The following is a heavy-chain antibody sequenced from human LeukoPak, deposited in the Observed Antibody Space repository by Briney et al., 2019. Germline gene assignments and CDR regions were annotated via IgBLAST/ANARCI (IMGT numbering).Heavy chain of an antibody. V-gene: IGHV3-21*04. CDR1: GFTFSHHG. J-gene: IGHJ6*03. Sequence: PGGSLRLSCAASGFTFSHHGMNWVRQAPGKGLDWVSSISTTSTYISYTDSVKGRFTISRDNAKNSLYLQMNSLRAEDTAVYYCAKADGRFGESNYYYYYMDVWGKGTTVTVSS. CDR3: AKADGRFGESNYYYYYMDV. D-gene: IGHD3-10*01. CDR2: ISTTSTYI.